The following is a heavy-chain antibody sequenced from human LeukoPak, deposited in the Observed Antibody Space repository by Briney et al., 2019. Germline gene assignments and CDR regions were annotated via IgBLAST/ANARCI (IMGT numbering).Heavy chain of an antibody. D-gene: IGHD3-3*01. J-gene: IGHJ3*02. Sequence: PGGSLRLSCAASGFTFSSYSMNWVRQAPGRGLEWVSYISSSSSTIYYADSVKGRFTISRDNAKNSLYLQMNSLRDEDTAAYYCASLSGASIFGVVISAFDIWGQGTMVTVSS. V-gene: IGHV3-48*02. CDR3: ASLSGASIFGVVISAFDI. CDR2: ISSSSSTI. CDR1: GFTFSSYS.